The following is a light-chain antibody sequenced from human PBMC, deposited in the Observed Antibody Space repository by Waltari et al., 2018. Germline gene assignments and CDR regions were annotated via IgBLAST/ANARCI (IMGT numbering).Light chain of an antibody. V-gene: IGLV4-69*01. CDR2: VNSDGGP. Sequence: QLVLTQSPSASASLGASVKPTCTLSSGHSSNVIAWLQQRPEKGPRYLMTVNSDGGPSKGDEIPDRFSGPRSGAGCYLTISNLQSEDEADYFGQTGGHGTWVFGGGTTLTVL. CDR1: SGHSSNV. CDR3: QTGGHGTWV. J-gene: IGLJ3*02.